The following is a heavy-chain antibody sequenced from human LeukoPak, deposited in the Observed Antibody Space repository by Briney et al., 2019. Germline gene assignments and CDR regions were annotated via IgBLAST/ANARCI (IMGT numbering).Heavy chain of an antibody. Sequence: SGTLSLTCAVSGASLSSTHWWTWVRQTPGQGLELIGEIYHLGSTNLSPSLKSRLTISVDKSKNQFSLKLSSVTAADTAVYYCARDARGYAGRANWFDPWGQGTLVTVSS. CDR1: GASLSSTHW. CDR3: ARDARGYAGRANWFDP. D-gene: IGHD2-8*01. CDR2: IYHLGST. J-gene: IGHJ5*02. V-gene: IGHV4-4*02.